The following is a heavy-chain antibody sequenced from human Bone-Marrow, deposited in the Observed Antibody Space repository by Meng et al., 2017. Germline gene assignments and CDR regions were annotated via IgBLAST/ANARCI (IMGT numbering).Heavy chain of an antibody. D-gene: IGHD2-21*01. V-gene: IGHV1-2*06. J-gene: IGHJ3*02. CDR2: INPDSGGP. CDR3: AVLVDGNPFHI. CDR1: GYTFTGHY. Sequence: ASVKVSCKASGYTFTGHYIHWVRQAPGQGLEWVGRINPDSGGPNYAQKFHGRVTMTRDTSISTAYMDLRSLRSDDTAVYYCAVLVDGNPFHIWGQGTMVTVSS.